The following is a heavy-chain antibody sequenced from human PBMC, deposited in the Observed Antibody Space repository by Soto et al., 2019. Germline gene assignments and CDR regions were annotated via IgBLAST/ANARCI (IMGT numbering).Heavy chain of an antibody. CDR1: GFTFDDYA. CDR3: AKALRYSSSWYYFDH. CDR2: ISWNSGSI. Sequence: GGSLRLSCAASGFTFDDYAMHWVRQAPGKGLEWVSGISWNSGSIGYADSVKGRFTISRDNAKNSLYLQMNSLRAEDTALYYCAKALRYSSSWYYFDHWGQGTLVTVSS. V-gene: IGHV3-9*01. J-gene: IGHJ4*02. D-gene: IGHD6-13*01.